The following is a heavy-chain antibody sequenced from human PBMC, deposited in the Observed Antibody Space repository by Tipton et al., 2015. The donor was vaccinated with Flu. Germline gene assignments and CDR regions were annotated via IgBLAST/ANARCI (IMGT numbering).Heavy chain of an antibody. CDR3: ASVAARVFDY. CDR2: INHSGTT. J-gene: IGHJ4*02. CDR1: GGSFSAYY. V-gene: IGHV4-34*01. Sequence: LSCAVSGGSFSAYYWTWIRQPPGKGLEWIGEINHSGTTNYNPSLESRVTISVDTSKKQFSLKLSSVTAADTAAYYCASVAARVFDYWGQGTLVTVSS. D-gene: IGHD6-6*01.